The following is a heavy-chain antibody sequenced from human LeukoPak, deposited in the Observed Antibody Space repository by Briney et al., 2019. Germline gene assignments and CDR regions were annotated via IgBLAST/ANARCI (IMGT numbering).Heavy chain of an antibody. CDR2: IYYSGST. V-gene: IGHV4-38-2*02. CDR3: ASGWSLYYFDY. Sequence: PSETLSLTCTVSGYSISSGYYWGWIRQPPGKGLEWIGSIYYSGSTYYNPSLKSRVTISVDTSKNQFSLKLSSVTAADTAVYYCASGWSLYYFDYWGQGTLVTVSS. CDR1: GYSISSGYY. J-gene: IGHJ4*02. D-gene: IGHD2-2*03.